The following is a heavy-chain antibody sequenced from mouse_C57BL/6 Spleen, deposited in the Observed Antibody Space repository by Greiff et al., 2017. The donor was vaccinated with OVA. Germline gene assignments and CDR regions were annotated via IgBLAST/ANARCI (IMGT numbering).Heavy chain of an antibody. V-gene: IGHV1-54*01. J-gene: IGHJ4*01. CDR1: GYAFTNYL. Sequence: QVQLKQSGAELVRPGTSVKVSCKASGYAFTNYLIEWVKQRPGQGLEWIGVINPGSGGTNYNEKFKGKATLTADKSSSTAYMQLSSLTSEDSAVYFCARRELRLTLHYAMDYWGQGTSVTVSS. CDR3: ARRELRLTLHYAMDY. D-gene: IGHD3-2*02. CDR2: INPGSGGT.